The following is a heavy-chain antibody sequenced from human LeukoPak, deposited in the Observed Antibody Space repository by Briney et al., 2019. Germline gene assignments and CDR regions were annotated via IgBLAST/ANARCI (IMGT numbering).Heavy chain of an antibody. CDR1: GFTFSSYS. J-gene: IGHJ4*02. CDR2: ISESSSSI. Sequence: GGSLRLSCAASGFTFSSYSMNWVRQAPGKGLEWISYISESSSSIYYADSVKGRFTISRDNAKTSLYLQMNSLRAEDTAVYYCARDLSGIAGYTYGRGIDYWGQGTLVTVSS. D-gene: IGHD5-18*01. CDR3: ARDLSGIAGYTYGRGIDY. V-gene: IGHV3-48*01.